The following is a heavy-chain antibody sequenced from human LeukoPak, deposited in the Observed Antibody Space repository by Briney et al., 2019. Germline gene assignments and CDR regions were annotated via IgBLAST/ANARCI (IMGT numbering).Heavy chain of an antibody. CDR3: ARHGIYYGLGSSYGLPDWFDP. D-gene: IGHD3-10*01. J-gene: IGHJ5*02. Sequence: PSETLSLTCTVSGGSISSTRYYWGWIRQPPGKGLEGLGGIFYSGNTYYNPSLKSRVTMSVDRSKNQFSLKLSSVTAADTAVYYCARHGIYYGLGSSYGLPDWFDPWGQGAQVTVSS. CDR2: IFYSGNT. CDR1: GGSISSTRYY. V-gene: IGHV4-39*01.